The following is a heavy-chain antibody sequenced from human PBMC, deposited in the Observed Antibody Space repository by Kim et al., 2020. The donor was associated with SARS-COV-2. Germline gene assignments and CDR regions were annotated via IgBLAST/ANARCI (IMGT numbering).Heavy chain of an antibody. J-gene: IGHJ4*02. CDR3: ATKRGTRGRCGYLDS. V-gene: IGHV3-30*02. Sequence: ADSVKGRFTISRDDSKNTVYLELNSLRDEDSAVYYCATKRGTRGRCGYLDSWGQGTLVTVSS. D-gene: IGHD2-2*01.